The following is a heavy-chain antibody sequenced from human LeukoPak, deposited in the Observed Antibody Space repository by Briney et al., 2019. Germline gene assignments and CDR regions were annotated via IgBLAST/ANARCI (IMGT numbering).Heavy chain of an antibody. D-gene: IGHD6-19*01. V-gene: IGHV1-24*01. J-gene: IGHJ4*02. CDR1: GYTLTELS. CDR3: ATDPMGGSGWYDDY. CDR2: FDPEDGET. Sequence: ASVKVSCKVSGYTLTELSMHWVRQAPGKGLEWMGGFDPEDGETIYAQKFQGRVTMTEGTSTDTAYMELSSLRSEDTAVHYCATDPMGGSGWYDDYWGQGTLVTVSS.